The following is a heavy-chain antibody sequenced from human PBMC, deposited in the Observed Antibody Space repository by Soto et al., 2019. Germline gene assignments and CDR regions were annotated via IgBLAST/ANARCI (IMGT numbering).Heavy chain of an antibody. D-gene: IGHD3-10*01. J-gene: IGHJ5*02. CDR1: GFTFSSYS. V-gene: IGHV3-21*01. Sequence: EVQLVESGGGLVKPGGSLRLSCAASGFTFSSYSMNWVRQAPGKGLEWVSSISSSSSYIYYAASVKGRFTISRVNAKNSLFLQMNSLRAEDTALDYCARVRYYSGSGSSSPWGKGCLVCVSS. CDR2: ISSSSSYI. CDR3: ARVRYYSGSGSSSP.